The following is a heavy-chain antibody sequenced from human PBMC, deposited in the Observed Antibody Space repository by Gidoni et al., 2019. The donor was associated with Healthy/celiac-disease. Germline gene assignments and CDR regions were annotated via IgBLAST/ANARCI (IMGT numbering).Heavy chain of an antibody. J-gene: IGHJ6*03. Sequence: EVQLVESGGGLIQPGGSLRLSCAASGFTVSSNYMSWVRQAPGKGMAWVSVLYSGGSTYYAYSVKGRFTISRDNSKNTLYLQMNSLRAEDTAVYYCARESVYSSSWFDYYYYYYMDVWGKGTTVTVSS. CDR3: ARESVYSSSWFDYYYYYYMDV. CDR1: GFTVSSNY. D-gene: IGHD6-13*01. V-gene: IGHV3-53*01. CDR2: LYSGGST.